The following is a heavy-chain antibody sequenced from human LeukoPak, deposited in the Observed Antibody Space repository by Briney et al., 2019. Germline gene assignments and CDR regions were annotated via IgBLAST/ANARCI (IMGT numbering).Heavy chain of an antibody. V-gene: IGHV3-23*01. CDR3: AKGAYDYIEVAYFDY. CDR2: IIGSGGSP. D-gene: IGHD5-12*01. Sequence: GGSLRLSCAASGFTISSYFMSWVRQAPGKGLEWVSGIIGSGGSPYSADSVKGRFTSCRDNSNNTLYLQVNSLTAEDTAVYYCAKGAYDYIEVAYFDYWGQGTLVTVSS. J-gene: IGHJ4*02. CDR1: GFTISSYF.